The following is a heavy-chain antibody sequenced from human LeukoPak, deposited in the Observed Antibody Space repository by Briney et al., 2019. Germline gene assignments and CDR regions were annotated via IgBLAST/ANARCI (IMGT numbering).Heavy chain of an antibody. D-gene: IGHD2-2*02. J-gene: IGHJ5*02. Sequence: GGSLRLSCAASGFTFSSYEMNWVRQAPGKGLEWVSYISRSGSTIYYADSVKGRFTISRDNAKNSLYLQMNSVRAEDTAVYYCAGLYEESTPTPWGYWFDPWGQGTLVTVSS. V-gene: IGHV3-48*03. CDR1: GFTFSSYE. CDR3: AGLYEESTPTPWGYWFDP. CDR2: ISRSGSTI.